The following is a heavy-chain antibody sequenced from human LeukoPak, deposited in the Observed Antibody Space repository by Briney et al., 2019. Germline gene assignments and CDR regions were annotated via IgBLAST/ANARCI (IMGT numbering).Heavy chain of an antibody. CDR2: IYTSGST. J-gene: IGHJ4*02. Sequence: NSSETLSLTCTVSGGSISSGSYYWSWIRQPAGKGLEWIGRIYTSGSTNYNPSLKSRVTISVDTSKNQFSLKLSSVTAADTAVYYCARVTYPYYYDSSGFLDYWGQGTLVTVSS. CDR3: ARVTYPYYYDSSGFLDY. D-gene: IGHD3-22*01. CDR1: GGSISSGSYY. V-gene: IGHV4-61*02.